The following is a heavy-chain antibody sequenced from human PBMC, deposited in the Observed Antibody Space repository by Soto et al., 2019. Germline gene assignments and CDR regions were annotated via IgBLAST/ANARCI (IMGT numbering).Heavy chain of an antibody. D-gene: IGHD2-2*01. CDR1: GFTFSDYW. J-gene: IGHJ5*02. V-gene: IGHV3-7*03. CDR2: IKFDGSVK. Sequence: LRLSCAASGFTFSDYWMSWVRQAPGKGPEWVANIKFDGSVKQYVDSVRGRFTISRDNSRNSLFLQMNSLRAGDTAVYYCVKDGGYCSSTTCYSPRNHYFDPWGQGTLVTVSS. CDR3: VKDGGYCSSTTCYSPRNHYFDP.